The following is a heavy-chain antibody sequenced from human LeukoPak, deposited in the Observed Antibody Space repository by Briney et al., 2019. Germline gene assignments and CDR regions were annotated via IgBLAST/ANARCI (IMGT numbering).Heavy chain of an antibody. CDR1: GGSISSGGYY. J-gene: IGHJ4*02. D-gene: IGHD5-12*01. CDR2: IYYSGST. Sequence: SETPSLTCTVSGGSISSGGYYWSWTRQHPGKGLEWIGYIYYSGSTYYNPSLKSRVTISVDTSKNQFSLKLSSVTAADTAVYYCARAVGYSGYGVDYWGQGTLVTVSS. V-gene: IGHV4-31*03. CDR3: ARAVGYSGYGVDY.